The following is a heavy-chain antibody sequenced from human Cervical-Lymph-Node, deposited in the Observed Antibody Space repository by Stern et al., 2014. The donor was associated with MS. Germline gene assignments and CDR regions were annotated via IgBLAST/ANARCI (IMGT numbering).Heavy chain of an antibody. CDR3: AKDHYGSGKSYFDP. V-gene: IGHV1-2*02. D-gene: IGHD3-10*01. Sequence: VQLLESGAEVRKPGASVKVACKASGDTFTAYYIHWVRQAPGQGLEWMGWINPKSGGTSYAQQFRGRVTMTRDSSITTVYIELSRLSSDDTAVYYCAKDHYGSGKSYFDPWGQGTLVTVSS. J-gene: IGHJ5*02. CDR2: INPKSGGT. CDR1: GDTFTAYY.